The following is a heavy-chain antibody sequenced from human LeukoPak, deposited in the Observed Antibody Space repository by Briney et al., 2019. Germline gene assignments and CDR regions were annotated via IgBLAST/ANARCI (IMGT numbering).Heavy chain of an antibody. D-gene: IGHD1-1*01. CDR2: IKQDGSGK. J-gene: IGHJ4*02. V-gene: IGHV3-7*01. CDR3: AKDTSWIPLDY. CDR1: KFTFSNYC. Sequence: GGSLRLSCAASKFTFSNYCMSWVRQAPGKGLQWVANIKQDGSGKYYVDSVKGRFTISRDNAKNSLYLQMNSLRAEDTAVYYCAKDTSWIPLDYWGQGTLVTVSS.